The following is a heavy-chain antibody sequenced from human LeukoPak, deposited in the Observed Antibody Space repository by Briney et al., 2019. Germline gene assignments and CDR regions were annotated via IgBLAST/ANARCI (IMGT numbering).Heavy chain of an antibody. V-gene: IGHV3-23*01. CDR2: ISGSGGST. Sequence: GGSLRLSCAASGFTFSSYAMSWVRQAPGKGLEWVSAISGSGGSTCYADSVKGRFTISRDNSKNTLYLQMNSLRAEDTAVYYCANDDGSTTVLNWFDPWGQGTLVTVSS. D-gene: IGHD2/OR15-2a*01. J-gene: IGHJ5*02. CDR3: ANDDGSTTVLNWFDP. CDR1: GFTFSSYA.